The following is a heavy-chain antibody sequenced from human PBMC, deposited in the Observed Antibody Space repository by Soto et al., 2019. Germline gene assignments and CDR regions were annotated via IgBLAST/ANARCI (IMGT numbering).Heavy chain of an antibody. CDR1: GYTFTSYA. D-gene: IGHD6-6*01. Sequence: ASVKVSCKASGYTFTSYAMHWVRQAPGQRLEWMGWINAGNGNTKYSQKFQGRVTITRDTSASTAYMELSSLRSEDTAVYYCARGTYDSSSRGKYYFDYWGQGTLVTAPQ. J-gene: IGHJ4*02. CDR3: ARGTYDSSSRGKYYFDY. CDR2: INAGNGNT. V-gene: IGHV1-3*01.